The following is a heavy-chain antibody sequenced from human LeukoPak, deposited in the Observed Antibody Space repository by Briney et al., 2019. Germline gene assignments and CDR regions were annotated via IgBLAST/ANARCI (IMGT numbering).Heavy chain of an antibody. CDR3: ARAFRIAAAGTSLRYYYYYYGMDV. CDR2: INPNSGGT. Sequence: ASVKVSCKASGYTFTGYYMHWVRQAPGQGLEWMGRINPNSGGTNYAQKFQGRVTMTRDTSISTAYMELSRLRSDGTAVYYCARAFRIAAAGTSLRYYYYYYGMDVWGQGTTVTVSS. V-gene: IGHV1-2*06. CDR1: GYTFTGYY. J-gene: IGHJ6*02. D-gene: IGHD6-13*01.